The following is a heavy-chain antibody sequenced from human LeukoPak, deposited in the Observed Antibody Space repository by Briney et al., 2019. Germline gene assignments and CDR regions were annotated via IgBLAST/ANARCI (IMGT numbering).Heavy chain of an antibody. D-gene: IGHD3-10*02. CDR3: AELGITMIGGV. Sequence: GGSLRLSCAASGFTFSSYSMNWVRQAPGKGLEWVSSISSSSSYRYYADSVKGRFTISRDNAKKSLYLQMNSLRAEDTAVYYCAELGITMIGGVWGKGTTVTISS. CDR1: GFTFSSYS. V-gene: IGHV3-21*01. CDR2: ISSSSSYR. J-gene: IGHJ6*04.